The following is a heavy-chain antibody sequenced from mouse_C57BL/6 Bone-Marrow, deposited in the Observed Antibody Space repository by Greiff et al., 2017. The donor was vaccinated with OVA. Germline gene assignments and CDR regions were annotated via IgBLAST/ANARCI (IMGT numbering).Heavy chain of an antibody. D-gene: IGHD1-1*01. J-gene: IGHJ2*01. CDR3: ERGLYYYGSSYGY. CDR1: GYTFTSYW. Sequence: VQLQQPGAELVKPGASVTLSCKASGYTFTSYWMHWVKQRPGRGLEWIGRIDPNSGGTKYNEKFKSKATLTVDKPSSTAYMQLSSLTSEESAVYYCERGLYYYGSSYGYWGHGTTLTVSS. CDR2: IDPNSGGT. V-gene: IGHV1-72*01.